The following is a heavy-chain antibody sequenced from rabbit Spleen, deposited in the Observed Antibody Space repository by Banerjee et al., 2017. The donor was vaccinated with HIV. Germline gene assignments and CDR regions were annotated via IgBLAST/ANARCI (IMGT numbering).Heavy chain of an antibody. V-gene: IGHV1S40*01. CDR2: IVTGSSGST. D-gene: IGHD1-1*01. J-gene: IGHJ4*01. Sequence: QSLEESGGDLVKPGASLTLTCTASGFSFSSSYYMCWVRQAPGKGLEGIACIVTGSSGSTYYASWVNGRFTTSKTSSTTVTLQMTSLTAADTATYFCARDLTDVIGWNFGWWGPGTLVTVS. CDR3: ARDLTDVIGWNFGW. CDR1: GFSFSSSYY.